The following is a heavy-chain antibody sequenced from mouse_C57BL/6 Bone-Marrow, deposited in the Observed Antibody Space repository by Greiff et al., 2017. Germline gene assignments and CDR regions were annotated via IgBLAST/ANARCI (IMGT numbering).Heavy chain of an antibody. CDR3: TSYGSSYEAMDY. Sequence: VQLQQSGAELVRPGASVKLSCTASGFNIKDTYMHWVKQRPETGLEWIVWIDPGNGDTESASLFPGKVTITADTSSTTAYLQLSSLTSEDTAVYYCTSYGSSYEAMDYWGQGTSVTVSS. CDR1: GFNIKDTY. CDR2: IDPGNGDT. J-gene: IGHJ4*01. V-gene: IGHV14-4*01. D-gene: IGHD1-1*01.